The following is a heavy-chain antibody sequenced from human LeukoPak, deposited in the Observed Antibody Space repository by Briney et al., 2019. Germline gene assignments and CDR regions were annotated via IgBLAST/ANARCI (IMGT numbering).Heavy chain of an antibody. CDR1: GDSLTLRTGC. V-gene: IGHV4-39*01. D-gene: IGHD2-21*01. J-gene: IGHJ4*02. Sequence: SETLSLTCTAPGDSLTLRTGCGGSIRQPPGKGLEWIGNIYYSGSTYYNPSLKSRVTMSVDTSKNQFSLKLNSVTAADTAVYYSARLTRSAVVVSALYSRVERWGQGTLVTVSS. CDR3: ARLTRSAVVVSALYSRVER. CDR2: IYYSGST.